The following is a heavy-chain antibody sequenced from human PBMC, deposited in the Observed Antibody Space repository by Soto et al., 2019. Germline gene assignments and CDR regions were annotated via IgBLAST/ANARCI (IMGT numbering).Heavy chain of an antibody. CDR3: AREGVVRGVIG. Sequence: QVQLVESGGGVVQPGRSLRLSCAASGFTFSSYAMHWVRQAPGKGLEWVAVISYDGSNKYYADSVKGRFTISRDNAKNTLYLHMNSLRAEDTAVYYCAREGVVRGVIGWGQGTLVTVSS. CDR2: ISYDGSNK. D-gene: IGHD3-10*01. CDR1: GFTFSSYA. V-gene: IGHV3-30-3*01. J-gene: IGHJ4*02.